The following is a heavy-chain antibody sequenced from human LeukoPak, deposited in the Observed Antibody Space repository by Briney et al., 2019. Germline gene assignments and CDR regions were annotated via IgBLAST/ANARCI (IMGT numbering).Heavy chain of an antibody. CDR3: ASPTGYSYGYGAFDI. V-gene: IGHV1-69*04. CDR1: VYTVTSYA. D-gene: IGHD5-18*01. CDR2: IIPILGIA. J-gene: IGHJ4*02. Sequence: SVKVSCKASVYTVTSYAISWVRQAPGQGLEWRGRIIPILGIANYAQKFQGRVTITTDKSTSTAYMELSSLRSEETAVYCGASPTGYSYGYGAFDIWGQGTLVTVSS.